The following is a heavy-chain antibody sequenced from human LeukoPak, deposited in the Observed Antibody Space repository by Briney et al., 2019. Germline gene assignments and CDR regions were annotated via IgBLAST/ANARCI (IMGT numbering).Heavy chain of an antibody. D-gene: IGHD3-22*01. CDR1: GFTFSSYE. CDR2: TSSSGSTI. V-gene: IGHV3-48*03. J-gene: IGHJ4*02. CDR3: ARGPPRGDSSGYYYPAY. Sequence: PGGSLRLSCAASGFTFSSYEMNWVRQAPGKGLEGVSYTSSSGSTIYYADSVKGRFTISRDNAKNSLYLQMNSLRAEDTAVYYCARGPPRGDSSGYYYPAYWGQGTLVTVSS.